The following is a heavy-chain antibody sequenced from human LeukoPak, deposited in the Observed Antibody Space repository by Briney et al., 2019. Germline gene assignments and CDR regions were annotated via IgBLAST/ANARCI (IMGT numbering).Heavy chain of an antibody. CDR3: ARETSGNYYFDS. D-gene: IGHD1-26*01. CDR1: GFTFSSYI. V-gene: IGHV3-21*01. CDR2: IDTGGNYI. Sequence: GGSLRLSCAASGFTFSSYIMKWVRQAPGKGLAWVSSIDTGGNYIYYADSVKGRFTISRDNARNSLYLQMNSLRAEDTAVYYCARETSGNYYFDSWGRGTLVTVSS. J-gene: IGHJ4*02.